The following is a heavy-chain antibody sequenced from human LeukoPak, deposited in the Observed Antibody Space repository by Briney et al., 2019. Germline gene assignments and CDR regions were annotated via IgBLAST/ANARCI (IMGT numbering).Heavy chain of an antibody. Sequence: SETLSLSCIVSGVSISSYSWNWIRQSPGKGLEWVGYFSNRGTTSYNPSLNSRVTISVDTSKNQFSLKLSSVTAADTAVYYCARSSGAIDYWGQGTLVTVSS. J-gene: IGHJ4*02. CDR2: FSNRGTT. CDR3: ARSSGAIDY. V-gene: IGHV4-59*01. CDR1: GVSISSYS.